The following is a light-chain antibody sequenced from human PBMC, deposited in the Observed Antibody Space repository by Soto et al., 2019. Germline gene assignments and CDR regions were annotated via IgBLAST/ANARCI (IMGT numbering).Light chain of an antibody. Sequence: DIQMTQSPSSLSSSIGDRVTITCRASQNIRNYLNWYQQKPGQAPNLLIYASSSLRGGVPSRFRGSGSGTEFTLTIRSLQPEDFATYYCHQGCTLPYTFGQGTNLGI. CDR1: QNIRNY. J-gene: IGKJ2*01. V-gene: IGKV1-39*01. CDR2: ASS. CDR3: HQGCTLPYT.